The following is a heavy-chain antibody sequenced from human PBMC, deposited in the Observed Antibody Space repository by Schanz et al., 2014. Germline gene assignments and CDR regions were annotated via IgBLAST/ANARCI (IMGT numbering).Heavy chain of an antibody. CDR3: AKNWKGHHITGRPGWSDGMDV. D-gene: IGHD6-6*01. J-gene: IGHJ6*02. Sequence: EVQLLESGGGLVQPGGSLRLSCAASGFTFSSNAMCWVRQAPGKGLEWVSTITSNGGGTYYADSVKGRFTISRDNAKNTLYLQMNSLRVEDTAEYYCAKNWKGHHITGRPGWSDGMDVWGQGTMVTVSS. V-gene: IGHV3-23*01. CDR2: ITSNGGGT. CDR1: GFTFSSNA.